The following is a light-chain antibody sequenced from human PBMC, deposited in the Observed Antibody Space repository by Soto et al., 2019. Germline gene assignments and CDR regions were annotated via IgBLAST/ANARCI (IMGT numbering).Light chain of an antibody. CDR2: DVS. CDR1: SSDVGGSNY. CDR3: SSYTSSAPGVE. V-gene: IGLV2-14*03. Sequence: QSALTQPASVSGSPGQSITISCSGTSSDVGGSNYVSWYQQHSGEAPKLMIYDVSYRPSGVSNRFSGSKSGNTASLTISWLQAEDEADYFCSSYTSSAPGVEFGGGTKLTVL. J-gene: IGLJ2*01.